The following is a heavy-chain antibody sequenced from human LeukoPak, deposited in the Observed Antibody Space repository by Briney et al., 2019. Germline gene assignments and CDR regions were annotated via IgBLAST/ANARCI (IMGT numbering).Heavy chain of an antibody. D-gene: IGHD5-12*01. CDR3: ARVNSGYDYARNYYGMDV. CDR2: IYSGGSA. V-gene: IGHV3-53*01. CDR1: EFTVSYNY. J-gene: IGHJ6*02. Sequence: GGSLRLSCAASEFTVSYNYMSWVRQAPGKGLEWVSVIYSGGSAYYADSVKGRFTISRDNAENALYLQMNSLRAEDTAVYYCARVNSGYDYARNYYGMDVWGQGTTVTVSS.